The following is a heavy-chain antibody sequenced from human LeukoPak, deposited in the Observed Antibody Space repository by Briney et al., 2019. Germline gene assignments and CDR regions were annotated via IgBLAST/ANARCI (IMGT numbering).Heavy chain of an antibody. CDR1: GFSFSNNA. CDR2: ISYDGSNK. Sequence: GGSLRLSCAASGFSFSNNAMAWVRQAPGKGLEWVAVISYDGSNKYYADSVKGRFTISRDNSKNTLYLQMNSLRAEDTAVYYCAKVEEGYWGQGTLVTVSS. V-gene: IGHV3-30*18. J-gene: IGHJ4*02. CDR3: AKVEEGY.